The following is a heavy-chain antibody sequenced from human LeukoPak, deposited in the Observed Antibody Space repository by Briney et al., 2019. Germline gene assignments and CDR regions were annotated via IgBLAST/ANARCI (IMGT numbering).Heavy chain of an antibody. Sequence: GRSLRLSCAASGFTFSSHPMRWVRQAPGKGLEWVAVISFDGSHKYYADSVTGRFTISRDNSKNTLYLQMDSLRTDDTAMYYCARDFGITWAQYYFDYWGQGTLVTVSS. CDR1: GFTFSSHP. J-gene: IGHJ4*02. D-gene: IGHD3-10*01. V-gene: IGHV3-30*04. CDR2: ISFDGSHK. CDR3: ARDFGITWAQYYFDY.